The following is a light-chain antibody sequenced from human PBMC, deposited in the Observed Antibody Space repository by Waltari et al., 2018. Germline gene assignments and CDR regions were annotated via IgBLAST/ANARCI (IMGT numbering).Light chain of an antibody. V-gene: IGKV3-20*01. J-gene: IGKJ1*01. CDR2: GAS. Sequence: GDRATLSCRASQSVSSTYLAWYQQKPGQAPGLLIYGASSRATGIPDRFSGSGSGTDFTLTISRLEPEDFAVYYCQHYSSSSWTFGQGTKVEIK. CDR1: QSVSSTY. CDR3: QHYSSSSWT.